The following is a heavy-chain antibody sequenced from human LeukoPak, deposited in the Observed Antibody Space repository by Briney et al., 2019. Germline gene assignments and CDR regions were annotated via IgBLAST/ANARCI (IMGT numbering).Heavy chain of an antibody. CDR1: GFTFSSYG. Sequence: GGSLRLSCAASGFTFSSYGMHWVRQAPGKGLEWVAAIWYDGSNKYYADSVKGRFTISRDNSKNTLYLQMNSLRAEDTAVYYCAKDFWSGPPSNWFDPWGQGTLVTVSS. D-gene: IGHD3-3*01. V-gene: IGHV3-33*06. J-gene: IGHJ5*02. CDR2: IWYDGSNK. CDR3: AKDFWSGPPSNWFDP.